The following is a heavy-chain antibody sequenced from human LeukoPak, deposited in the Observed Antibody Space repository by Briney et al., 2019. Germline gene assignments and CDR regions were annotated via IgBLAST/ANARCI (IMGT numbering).Heavy chain of an antibody. Sequence: ASVKVSCKASGYTFTSYGTSWVRQAPGQGLEWMGWISAYNGNTNYAQKLQGRVTMTTDTSTSTAYMELRSLRSDDTAVYYCAGDSGGSSLVEWYYYMDVWGKGTTVTVSS. D-gene: IGHD2-15*01. J-gene: IGHJ6*03. CDR3: AGDSGGSSLVEWYYYMDV. CDR2: ISAYNGNT. CDR1: GYTFTSYG. V-gene: IGHV1-18*01.